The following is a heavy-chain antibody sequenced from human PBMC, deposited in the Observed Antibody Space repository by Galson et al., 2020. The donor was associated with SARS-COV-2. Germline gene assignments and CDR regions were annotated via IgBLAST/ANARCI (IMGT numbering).Heavy chain of an antibody. J-gene: IGHJ4*02. Sequence: GGSLRLSCSASGFIFSDYAMHWVRQAPGKGLEYVSAISSNGATSFYADSVNGRCTMSRDNSKNMFYLQMTALRLEATAFYYCLSDSSTRQKYWGQGTLVTVSS. V-gene: IGHV3-64D*06. CDR2: ISSNGATS. CDR1: GFIFSDYA. D-gene: IGHD2-2*01. CDR3: LSDSSTRQKY.